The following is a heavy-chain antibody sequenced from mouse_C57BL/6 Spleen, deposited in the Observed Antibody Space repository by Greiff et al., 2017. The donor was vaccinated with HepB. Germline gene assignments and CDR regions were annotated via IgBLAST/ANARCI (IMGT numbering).Heavy chain of an antibody. J-gene: IGHJ4*01. D-gene: IGHD2-3*01. CDR2: IYPGSGST. CDR1: GYTFTSYW. CDR3: ARGDCDGYYVDFYAMDY. V-gene: IGHV1-55*01. Sequence: QVQLQQPGAELVKPGASVKMSCKASGYTFTSYWITWVKQRPGQGLEWIGDIYPGSGSTNYNEKFKSKATLTVDTSSSTAYMQLSSLTSEDSAVYYCARGDCDGYYVDFYAMDYWGQGTSVTVSS.